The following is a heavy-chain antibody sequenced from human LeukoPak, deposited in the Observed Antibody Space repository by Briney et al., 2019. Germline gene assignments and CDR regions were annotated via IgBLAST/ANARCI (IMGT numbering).Heavy chain of an antibody. CDR2: VSWNSGSI. D-gene: IGHD3-10*01. J-gene: IGHJ4*02. CDR1: GFTFDDYA. Sequence: GGSLIPSCAASGFTFDDYAMHWVRQAPGKGLEWVSSVSWNSGSINYADSVKGRFTISRDNAKNSLYLQMNSLRAEDTALYYCAKDMRSYYLMGYFDYWGQGTLVTVSS. CDR3: AKDMRSYYLMGYFDY. V-gene: IGHV3-9*01.